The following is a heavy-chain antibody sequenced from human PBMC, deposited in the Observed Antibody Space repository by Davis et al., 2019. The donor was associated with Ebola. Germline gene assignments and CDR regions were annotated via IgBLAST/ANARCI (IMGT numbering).Heavy chain of an antibody. V-gene: IGHV4-39*01. J-gene: IGHJ6*02. Sequence: MPSETLSLTCTVSGGSISSSTYYWGWIRQPPGKGLEWIGSLYYSGSTYNTPSLKSRVTISVDTSKNQFSLKLSSVTAADTAVYYCARLGGDYVWGSYRPSRGMDVWGQGTTVTVSS. CDR3: ARLGGDYVWGSYRPSRGMDV. CDR2: LYYSGST. CDR1: GGSISSSTYY. D-gene: IGHD3-16*02.